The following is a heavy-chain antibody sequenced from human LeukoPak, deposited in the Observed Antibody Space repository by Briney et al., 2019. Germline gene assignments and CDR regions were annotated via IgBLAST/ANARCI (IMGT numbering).Heavy chain of an antibody. CDR1: GFTFSSSS. Sequence: GGSLRLSCAASGFTFSSSSMNWVRHAPGKGLEWVYSIRSSSSSIYYADSVKGRFTISRDNVKNLLYLQMNSLRAEDTAVYYCARGGWGYDSSSGNWGQGTLVTVSS. CDR2: IRSSSSSI. D-gene: IGHD3-22*01. CDR3: ARGGWGYDSSSGN. V-gene: IGHV3-21*06. J-gene: IGHJ4*02.